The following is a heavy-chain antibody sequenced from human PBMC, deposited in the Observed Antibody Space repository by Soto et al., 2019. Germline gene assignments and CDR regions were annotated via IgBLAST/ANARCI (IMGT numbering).Heavy chain of an antibody. CDR3: ARGPTGRSDSGWYGSYFDY. CDR2: INHSGST. Sequence: SETLSLTCAVYGGSFSGYYWSWIRQPPGKGLEWIGEINHSGSTNYNPSLKSRVTISVDTSKNQFSLKLSSVTAADTAVYYCARGPTGRSDSGWYGSYFDYWGQGTLVTVSS. D-gene: IGHD6-19*01. CDR1: GGSFSGYY. V-gene: IGHV4-34*01. J-gene: IGHJ4*02.